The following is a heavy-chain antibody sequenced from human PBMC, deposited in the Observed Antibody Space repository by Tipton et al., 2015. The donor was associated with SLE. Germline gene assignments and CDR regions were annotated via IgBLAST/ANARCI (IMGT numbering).Heavy chain of an antibody. CDR2: VNSIGSST. CDR3: VKDTRYSSFDY. J-gene: IGHJ4*02. Sequence: SLRLSCAASGFTFSSYSMNWVRQAPGKGLDYVSGVNSIGSSTYYADSVKGRFTISRGNSKNTLYLQMSSLTAEDTAVYYCVKDTRYSSFDYWGQGILVTVSS. D-gene: IGHD2-21*01. V-gene: IGHV3-64D*08. CDR1: GFTFSSYS.